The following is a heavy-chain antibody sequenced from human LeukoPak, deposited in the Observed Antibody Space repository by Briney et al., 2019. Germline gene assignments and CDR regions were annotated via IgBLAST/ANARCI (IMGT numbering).Heavy chain of an antibody. CDR1: GFTFSNYW. Sequence: PGGSLRLSCAASGFTFSNYWMYWFRQAPGKGLVWVSRINSHEASTTYADSVKGRFTISRDNAKNTLYLQMNSLRAEDTAVYFCARYYYDSSDYYFFDHWGQGTLVTVSS. J-gene: IGHJ4*02. CDR3: ARYYYDSSDYYFFDH. V-gene: IGHV3-74*01. D-gene: IGHD3-22*01. CDR2: INSHEAST.